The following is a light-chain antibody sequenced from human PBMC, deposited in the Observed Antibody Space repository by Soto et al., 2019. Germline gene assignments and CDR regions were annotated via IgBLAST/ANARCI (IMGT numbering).Light chain of an antibody. CDR2: DVS. Sequence: QSALTQPRSVSGSPGHSVTISCTGTSSDVGGYNFVSWYQHHPGKAPKLMIYDVSKRPSGVPDRFSGSKSGSTASLTISGLQAEDEADYYCCSYAGSYTLVFGGGTKLTVL. J-gene: IGLJ3*02. CDR1: SSDVGGYNF. V-gene: IGLV2-11*01. CDR3: CSYAGSYTLV.